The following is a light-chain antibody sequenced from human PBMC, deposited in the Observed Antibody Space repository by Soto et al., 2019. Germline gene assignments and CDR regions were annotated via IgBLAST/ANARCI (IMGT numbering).Light chain of an antibody. J-gene: IGKJ1*01. CDR1: QSVNPYY. Sequence: EVVLTQSPATLSLSPGEGASLSCRASQSVNPYYLAWYQQKPGQAPRLLIYSASSRATGIPDRFSGSGSGTDFTLTISRLEPEDFVVYYCQYYGSSPWTFGQGTKVEIK. CDR3: QYYGSSPWT. CDR2: SAS. V-gene: IGKV3-20*01.